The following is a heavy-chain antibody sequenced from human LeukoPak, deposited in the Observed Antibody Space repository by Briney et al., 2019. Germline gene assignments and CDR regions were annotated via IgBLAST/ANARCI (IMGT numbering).Heavy chain of an antibody. V-gene: IGHV3-48*01. CDR3: ASDHRYAFDN. D-gene: IGHD5-12*01. Sequence: GGSLRVSCAASGFNFVDYSMNWVRQAPGNGLEWISYIGISSGNTKYADSVKGRFTISRDKARNSLYLQMNSLRVEDTAMYYCASDHRYAFDNWGHGTLVTVSS. J-gene: IGHJ4*01. CDR2: IGISSGNT. CDR1: GFNFVDYS.